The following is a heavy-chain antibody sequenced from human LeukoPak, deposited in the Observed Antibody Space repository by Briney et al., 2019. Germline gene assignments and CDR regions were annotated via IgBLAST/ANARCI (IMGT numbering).Heavy chain of an antibody. CDR2: IKTKVDGGTA. CDR3: ATGNMYF. V-gene: IGHV3-15*01. Sequence: PGRSLRLSCAASGFTFSNAWMSWVRQAPGKGLEWVGRIKTKVDGGTADYGTVVKGRFNISRDDSQNTLFLQVDSLKTEDTAVYYCATGNMYFWGQGILVIVSS. J-gene: IGHJ4*02. CDR1: GFTFSNAW. D-gene: IGHD2/OR15-2a*01.